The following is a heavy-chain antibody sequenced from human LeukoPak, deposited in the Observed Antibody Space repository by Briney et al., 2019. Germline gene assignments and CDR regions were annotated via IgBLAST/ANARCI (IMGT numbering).Heavy chain of an antibody. CDR2: ISGSGGST. V-gene: IGHV3-23*01. D-gene: IGHD3-10*01. Sequence: GGSLRLSCAASGFTFSSYAMSWVRQAPGKGLEWLSAISGSGGSTYYADSVKGRFTISRDKSKNTLYLQMKSLRAEDTAVYYCAKRITMVRGVISNPFFDYWGQGTLVTVSS. J-gene: IGHJ4*02. CDR3: AKRITMVRGVISNPFFDY. CDR1: GFTFSSYA.